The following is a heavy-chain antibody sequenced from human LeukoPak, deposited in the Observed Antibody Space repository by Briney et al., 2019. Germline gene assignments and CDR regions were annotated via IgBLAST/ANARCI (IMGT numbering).Heavy chain of an antibody. CDR1: GGSISSGDYY. CDR3: ASEAAYSSTWYYFDY. CDR2: IYYSGST. Sequence: SETLSLTCTVSGGSISSGDYYWSWIRQPPGKGLEWIGYIYYSGSTYYNPSLKSRITISVDTSKNQFSPSLSSVTAADTAVYYCASEAAYSSTWYYFDYWGQGTLVTVSS. V-gene: IGHV4-30-4*08. D-gene: IGHD6-13*01. J-gene: IGHJ4*02.